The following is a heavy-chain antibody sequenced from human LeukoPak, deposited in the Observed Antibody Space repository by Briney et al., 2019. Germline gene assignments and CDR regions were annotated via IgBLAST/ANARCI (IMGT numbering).Heavy chain of an antibody. CDR2: IWYDGSNK. J-gene: IGHJ6*02. CDR3: ARGSGRYCSSTSCGYYYYGMDV. Sequence: GGSLRLSCAASGFTFSSYGMHWVRQAPGKGLEWVAVIWYDGSNKYYADSVKGRFTISRDNSKNTLYLQMNSLRAEDTAVYYCARGSGRYCSSTSCGYYYYGMDVWGQGTTVTVSS. D-gene: IGHD2-2*01. CDR1: GFTFSSYG. V-gene: IGHV3-33*01.